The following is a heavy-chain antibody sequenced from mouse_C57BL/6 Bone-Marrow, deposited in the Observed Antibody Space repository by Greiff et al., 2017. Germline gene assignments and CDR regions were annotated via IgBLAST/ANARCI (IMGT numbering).Heavy chain of an antibody. V-gene: IGHV1-52*01. J-gene: IGHJ3*01. CDR2: IDPSDSET. D-gene: IGHD3-2*02. CDR3: ASTGPHRSGYVD. Sequence: VQLQQPGAELVRPGSSVKLSCKASGYTFTSYSMHWVKQRPIQSLEWIGNIDPSDSETNYNQKFKDKATLTVDKSSSTDYMQLRSLTSEDSAVYCYASTGPHRSGYVDWGQGTLVTVSA. CDR1: GYTFTSYS.